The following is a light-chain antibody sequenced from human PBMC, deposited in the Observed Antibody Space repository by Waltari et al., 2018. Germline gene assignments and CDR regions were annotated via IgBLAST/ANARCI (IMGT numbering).Light chain of an antibody. Sequence: CRASQSVSSSYLAWYQQKPGQAPRVLISGASSRATGIPDRFSGSGSGTDFTLTISRLEPEDFAVYYCQQYGSSPYTFGQGTKLDIK. CDR3: QQYGSSPYT. CDR1: QSVSSSY. J-gene: IGKJ2*01. V-gene: IGKV3-20*01. CDR2: GAS.